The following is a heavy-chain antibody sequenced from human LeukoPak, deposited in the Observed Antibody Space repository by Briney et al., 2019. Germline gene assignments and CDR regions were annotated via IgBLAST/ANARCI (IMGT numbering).Heavy chain of an antibody. J-gene: IGHJ6*02. V-gene: IGHV1-8*01. CDR2: MNPNSGNT. CDR3: ARGLRQLVPYYYYVMDV. D-gene: IGHD6-6*01. Sequence: GASVKVSCKASGYTFTSYDINWVRQATGQGLEWMGWMNPNSGNTGYAQKFQGRVTMTRNTSISTAYMELSSMGSEDTAVYYCARGLRQLVPYYYYVMDVWGQGTTVTVSS. CDR1: GYTFTSYD.